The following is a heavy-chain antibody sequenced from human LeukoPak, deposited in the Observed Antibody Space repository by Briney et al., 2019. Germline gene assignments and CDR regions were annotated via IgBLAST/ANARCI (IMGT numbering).Heavy chain of an antibody. J-gene: IGHJ4*02. CDR1: GGSFSGYY. Sequence: SETLSLTCAVYGGSFSGYYWSWIRQPPGKGLEWIGEINHSGSTNYNPSLKSRVTISVDTSKNQFSLKLSSVTAADTAVYYCASRRGYSGYPFDYWGQETLVTVSS. CDR2: INHSGST. V-gene: IGHV4-34*01. D-gene: IGHD5-12*01. CDR3: ASRRGYSGYPFDY.